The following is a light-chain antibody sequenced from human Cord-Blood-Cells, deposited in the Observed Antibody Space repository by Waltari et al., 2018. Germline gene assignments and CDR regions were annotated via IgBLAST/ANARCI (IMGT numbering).Light chain of an antibody. CDR1: SSDVGGYNY. CDR2: DVS. J-gene: IGLJ1*01. Sequence: QSALTQPASVSGSPGQSITISCTGTSSDVGGYNYVSWYQQHPGNAPKFLIYDVSNRPRGVSNRFSGSKSGNTASLTISGLQAEDEADYYCSSYTSSSTHNYVFGTGTKVTVL. CDR3: SSYTSSSTHNYV. V-gene: IGLV2-14*03.